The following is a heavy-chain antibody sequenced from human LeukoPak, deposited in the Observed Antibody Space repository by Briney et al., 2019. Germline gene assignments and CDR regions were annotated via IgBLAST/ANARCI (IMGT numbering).Heavy chain of an antibody. D-gene: IGHD5-12*01. CDR2: IYYSGST. J-gene: IGHJ4*02. CDR3: ARVGGYSGYDFDY. Sequence: SETLSLTCTVSGDSVTSARYHWSWIRQPPGKGPEWIGYIYYSGSTNYNPSLKSRVTISVDTSKNQFSLKLSSVTAADTAVYYCARVGGYSGYDFDYWGQGTLVTVSS. V-gene: IGHV4-61*01. CDR1: GDSVTSARYH.